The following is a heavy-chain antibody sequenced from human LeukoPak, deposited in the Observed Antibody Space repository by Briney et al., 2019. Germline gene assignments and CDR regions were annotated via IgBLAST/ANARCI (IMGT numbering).Heavy chain of an antibody. D-gene: IGHD6-19*01. CDR2: MNPNSGNT. Sequence: ASVKVSCKASGYTFTSYDINWVRQATGQGLEWMGWMNPNSGNTGYAQKFQGRVTITRNTSISTAYMELSSLRSEDTAVYYCARGPYSNGWYGGYWGQGTLVTVSS. J-gene: IGHJ4*02. V-gene: IGHV1-8*03. CDR1: GYTFTSYD. CDR3: ARGPYSNGWYGGY.